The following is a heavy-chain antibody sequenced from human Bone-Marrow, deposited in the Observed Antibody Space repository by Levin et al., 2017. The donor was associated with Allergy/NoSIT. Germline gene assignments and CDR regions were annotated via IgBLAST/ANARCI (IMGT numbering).Heavy chain of an antibody. D-gene: IGHD1-1*01. CDR1: GDSISSSYW. Sequence: SQTLSLTCAVSGDSISSSYWWNWVRQPPGTGLEWIGEIWHTGTTTYNPSLNSRVTISIDKSKNQFSLKLTSVTAADTAVYYCAARSFTTGRRTRSFDLWGQGTMVTVSS. V-gene: IGHV4-4*02. CDR2: IWHTGTT. CDR3: AARSFTTGRRTRSFDL. J-gene: IGHJ3*01.